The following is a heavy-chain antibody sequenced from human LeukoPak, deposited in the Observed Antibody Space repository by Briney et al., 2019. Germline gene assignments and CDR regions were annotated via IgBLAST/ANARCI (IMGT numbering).Heavy chain of an antibody. V-gene: IGHV4-59*01. J-gene: IGHJ6*03. CDR3: ARDSSSSLDYYYYMDV. Sequence: SETLSLTCTVSGGSISSYYWSWLRQPPGKGLEWIGYIYYSGSTNYNPSLKSRVTISVDTSKNQFSLKLSSVTAADTAVYYCARDSSSSLDYYYYMDVWGKGTTVTVSS. D-gene: IGHD6-6*01. CDR2: IYYSGST. CDR1: GGSISSYY.